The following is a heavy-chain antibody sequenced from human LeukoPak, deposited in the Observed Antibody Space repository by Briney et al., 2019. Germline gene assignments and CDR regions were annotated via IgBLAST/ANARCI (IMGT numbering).Heavy chain of an antibody. CDR3: AKSEWLSQYYFDY. CDR2: ISVSGDRT. Sequence: GGSLRLSCAGSGITVGSFSMSWVRQAPGKGLKWVSAISVSGDRTYYADYVRGRFTISRDNSKNTLYLQMNSLRAEDTAVYYCAKSEWLSQYYFDYWGQGTLVTVSS. V-gene: IGHV3-23*01. CDR1: GITVGSFS. D-gene: IGHD3-3*01. J-gene: IGHJ4*02.